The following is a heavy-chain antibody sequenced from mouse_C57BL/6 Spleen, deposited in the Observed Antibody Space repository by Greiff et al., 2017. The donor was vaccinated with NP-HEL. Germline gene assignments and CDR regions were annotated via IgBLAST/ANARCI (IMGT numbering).Heavy chain of an antibody. CDR2: IYPGSGNT. D-gene: IGHD2-5*01. J-gene: IGHJ4*01. CDR3: AGYSNYYAMDY. V-gene: IGHV1-76*01. CDR1: GYTFTDYY. Sequence: VQLVESGAELVRPGASVKLSCKASGYTFTDYYINWVKQRPGQGLGWIARIYPGSGNTYYNEKFKGKATLTAEKSSSTAYMQLSSLTSEDSAVYFCAGYSNYYAMDYWGQGTSVTVSS.